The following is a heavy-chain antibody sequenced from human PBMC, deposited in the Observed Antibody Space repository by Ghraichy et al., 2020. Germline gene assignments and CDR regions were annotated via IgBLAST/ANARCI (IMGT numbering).Heavy chain of an antibody. V-gene: IGHV3-48*03. CDR1: GFTFSSYE. J-gene: IGHJ6*03. CDR3: ARDRVNYYYYYMDV. CDR2: ISSSGSTI. D-gene: IGHD5/OR15-5a*01. Sequence: GGSLRLSCAASGFTFSSYEMNWVRQAPGKGLEWVSYISSSGSTIYYADSVKGRFTISRDNAKNSLYLQMNSLRAEDTAVYYCARDRVNYYYYYMDVWGKGTTVTVSS.